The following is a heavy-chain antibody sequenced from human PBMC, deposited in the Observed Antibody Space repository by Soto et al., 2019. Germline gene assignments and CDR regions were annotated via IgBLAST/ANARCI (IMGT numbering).Heavy chain of an antibody. D-gene: IGHD2-15*01. V-gene: IGHV3-23*01. J-gene: IGHJ4*02. Sequence: GGSLRLSCAASGFTFSSYAMSWVRQAPGKGLEWVSAISGSGGSTYYADSVKGRFTISRDNSKNTLYLQMNSLRAEDTAVYYCAKDLADQDCSGGSCYLYYFDYWGQGTLVTVS. CDR2: ISGSGGST. CDR3: AKDLADQDCSGGSCYLYYFDY. CDR1: GFTFSSYA.